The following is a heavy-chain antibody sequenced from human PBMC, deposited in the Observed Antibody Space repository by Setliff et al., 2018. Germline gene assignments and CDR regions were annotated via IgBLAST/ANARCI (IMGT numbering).Heavy chain of an antibody. CDR3: ARSEAYYSSSWYRLASGWFDP. J-gene: IGHJ5*02. CDR1: GGSISGGGYY. D-gene: IGHD6-13*01. V-gene: IGHV4-61*08. Sequence: SETLSLTCTVSGGSISGGGYYWSWIRQHPRKGLEWIGYIYYSGTTYYNPSLKSRVTMSVDTSKNQFPLRLNSATAADTAADYCARSEAYYSSSWYRLASGWFDPWGQGTLVTVSS. CDR2: IYYSGTT.